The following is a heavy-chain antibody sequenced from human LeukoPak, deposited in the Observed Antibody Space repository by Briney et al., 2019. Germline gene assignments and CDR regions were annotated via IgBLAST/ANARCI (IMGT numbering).Heavy chain of an antibody. CDR3: ARGDGYNFFDY. J-gene: IGHJ4*02. Sequence: EGSLTLSCAVSGFSVTNNYMSWVRQAPGQGLEWVSVFYVGGATYYVDSVKGRFTISRDNSENTLYLQMKSLRAEDTAVYYCARGDGYNFFDYRGAGNLGTVSS. CDR1: GFSVTNNY. D-gene: IGHD5-24*01. CDR2: FYVGGAT. V-gene: IGHV3-53*01.